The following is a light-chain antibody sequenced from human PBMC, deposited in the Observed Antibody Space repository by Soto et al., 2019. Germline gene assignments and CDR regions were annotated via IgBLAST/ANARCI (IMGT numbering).Light chain of an antibody. CDR1: QSISSY. J-gene: IGKJ3*01. V-gene: IGKV1-39*01. CDR3: QQSYSTPRT. CDR2: AAS. Sequence: DIPMTQSPSSLSASVGDSVTITCRASQSISSYLNWYQQKPGKAPNLLIYAASTLQSGVPSRFSGSGSGTDFTLTISSLQPEDFATYFCQQSYSTPRTFGPGTKVDIK.